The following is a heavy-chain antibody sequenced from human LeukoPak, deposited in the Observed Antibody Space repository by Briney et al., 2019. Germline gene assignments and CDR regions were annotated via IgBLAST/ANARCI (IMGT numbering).Heavy chain of an antibody. V-gene: IGHV4-59*13. J-gene: IGHJ3*02. CDR2: IYYSGST. D-gene: IGHD6-19*01. CDR3: ATRVAATSDLLPIDAFDI. Sequence: SETLSLTCTVSGGSMSNYYWNWIRKPPGKGPEWIAYIYYSGSTNYNPSLKSRVTISVDTSKNQFSLKLSSVTAADTAVYYCATRVAATSDLLPIDAFDIWGQGTMVTVSS. CDR1: GGSMSNYY.